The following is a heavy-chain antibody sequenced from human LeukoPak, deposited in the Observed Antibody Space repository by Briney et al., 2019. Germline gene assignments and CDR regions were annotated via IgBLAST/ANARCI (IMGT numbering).Heavy chain of an antibody. CDR1: GFTFSSYA. CDR2: ISGSGGST. J-gene: IGHJ5*02. CDR3: AKDPYSSGWYFWFDT. D-gene: IGHD6-19*01. V-gene: IGHV3-23*01. Sequence: GGSLRLSCAASGFTFSSYAMSWVRQAPGKGLEWVSAISGSGGSTYYADSVKGRFTISRDNSKNTLYLQMNSLRAEDTAVYYCAKDPYSSGWYFWFDTWGQGTLVTVSS.